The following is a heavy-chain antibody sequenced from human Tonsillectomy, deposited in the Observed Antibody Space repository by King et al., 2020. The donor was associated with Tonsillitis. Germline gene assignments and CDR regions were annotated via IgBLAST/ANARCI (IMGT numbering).Heavy chain of an antibody. Sequence: QLQESGPGVVKPSETLSLTCTVSGGSISSGDHYWAWIRQPPGKGLEWIACMYFSGTIFYNPSLKSRITISGGTSENRFSLKLISVTAADTAVYFCARYVSGSFDYWGQGALVTVSS. CDR3: ARYVSGSFDY. CDR1: GGSISSGDHY. D-gene: IGHD1-26*01. V-gene: IGHV4-39*01. CDR2: MYFSGTI. J-gene: IGHJ4*02.